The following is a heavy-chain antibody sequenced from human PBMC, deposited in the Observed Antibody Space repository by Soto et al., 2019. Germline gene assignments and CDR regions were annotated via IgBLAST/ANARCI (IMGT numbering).Heavy chain of an antibody. CDR3: AREREGSGFDP. D-gene: IGHD1-26*01. J-gene: IGHJ5*02. V-gene: IGHV1-8*01. CDR2: MNPNSGNT. CDR1: GYTFTSYG. Sequence: ASVKVSCKASGYTFTSYGINWVRQATGQGLEWMGWMNPNSGNTAYAQKFQGRVTMTRNTSISTAYMELSSLRSEDTAVYYCAREREGSGFDPWGKGTLVTVPS.